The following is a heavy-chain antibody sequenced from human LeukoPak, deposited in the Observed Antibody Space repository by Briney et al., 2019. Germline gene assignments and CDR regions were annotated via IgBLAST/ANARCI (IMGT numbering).Heavy chain of an antibody. D-gene: IGHD3-10*01. CDR2: IYYSGIT. Sequence: SETLSLTCTVSGDSISNHYWTWIRQPPGKGLEWIGYIYYSGITDYNPSLRGRVTMSLDTSKNQFSLKLNSLTAADTAVYYCARDMLGYYYGSRNYGSFDTWGQGTLVTVSS. CDR1: GDSISNHY. CDR3: ARDMLGYYYGSRNYGSFDT. J-gene: IGHJ5*02. V-gene: IGHV4-59*11.